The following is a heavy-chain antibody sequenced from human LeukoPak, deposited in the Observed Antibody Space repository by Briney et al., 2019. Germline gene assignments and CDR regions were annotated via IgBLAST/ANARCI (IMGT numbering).Heavy chain of an antibody. Sequence: PGGSLRLSCAASGFTFSSYSMNWARQAPGKGLEWVSSISSSSSYIYYADSVKGRFTISRDDAKNSLYLQMNSLRAEDTAVYYCARDGRGYCSGGSCFDDYWGQGTLVTVSS. CDR2: ISSSSSYI. D-gene: IGHD2-15*01. CDR1: GFTFSSYS. V-gene: IGHV3-21*01. J-gene: IGHJ4*02. CDR3: ARDGRGYCSGGSCFDDY.